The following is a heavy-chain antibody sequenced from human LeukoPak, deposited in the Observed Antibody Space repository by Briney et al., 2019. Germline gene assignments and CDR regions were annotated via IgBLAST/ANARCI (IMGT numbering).Heavy chain of an antibody. V-gene: IGHV3-53*01. Sequence: GGSLGLSCAASGFSVSSNYMNWVRQAPGKGLEWVSVIYSGGSAYYADSVKGRFTISRDNSKNTVFLQMNSLRVEDTAVYYCARAGYDILTGYSPMDYWGQGTLVTVSS. CDR3: ARAGYDILTGYSPMDY. CDR2: IYSGGSA. D-gene: IGHD3-9*01. J-gene: IGHJ4*02. CDR1: GFSVSSNY.